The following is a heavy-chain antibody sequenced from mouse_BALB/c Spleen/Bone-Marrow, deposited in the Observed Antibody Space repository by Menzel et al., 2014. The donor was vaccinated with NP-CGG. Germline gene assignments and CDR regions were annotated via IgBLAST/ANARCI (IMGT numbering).Heavy chain of an antibody. CDR1: GFNIKDTY. CDR2: IDPANGNT. Sequence: EVQLQQSGAELVKPGASVKLSCTASGFNIKDTYMHWVKQRPEQGREWIGRIDPANGNTKYDPKFQGKATITADTSSNTAYLQLSSLTSEDTAVYYCASYRYAWYFDVWGAGTTVTVSS. D-gene: IGHD2-14*01. V-gene: IGHV14-3*02. J-gene: IGHJ1*01. CDR3: ASYRYAWYFDV.